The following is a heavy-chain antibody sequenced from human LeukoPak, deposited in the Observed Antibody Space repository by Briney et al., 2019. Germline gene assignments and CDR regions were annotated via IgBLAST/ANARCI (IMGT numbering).Heavy chain of an antibody. V-gene: IGHV3-73*01. CDR3: TRTPLDYYDSSGYDY. D-gene: IGHD3-22*01. J-gene: IGHJ4*02. CDR1: GFTFSGSA. Sequence: GGSLKLSCAASGFTFSGSAMHWVRQASGKGLEWVGRIRSKANSYATAYAASVKGRFTISRDDSKNTAYLQMNNLKTEDTAVYYCTRTPLDYYDSSGYDYWGQGTLVTVSS. CDR2: IRSKANSYAT.